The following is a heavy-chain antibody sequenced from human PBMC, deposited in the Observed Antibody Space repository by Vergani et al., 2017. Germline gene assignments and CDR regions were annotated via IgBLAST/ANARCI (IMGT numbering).Heavy chain of an antibody. D-gene: IGHD1-26*01. V-gene: IGHV3-23*01. CDR2: LTGGGGST. Sequence: EVQLLESGGSLKQPGGSVRLSCAASGFTFRTYAMHWVRQAPGKGLEWVSALTGGGGSTYYADSFKGRFILSRDNSRDTLYLQMNSLRPEDTATYYCVNDAGSYENFFDYWGQGTLVTVSS. J-gene: IGHJ4*02. CDR3: VNDAGSYENFFDY. CDR1: GFTFRTYA.